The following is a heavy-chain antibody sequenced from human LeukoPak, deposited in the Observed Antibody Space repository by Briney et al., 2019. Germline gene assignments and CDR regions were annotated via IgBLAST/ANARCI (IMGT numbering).Heavy chain of an antibody. CDR3: ARGRGRGYSYARTDDY. CDR1: GFTFSSYA. D-gene: IGHD5-18*01. CDR2: ISYDGSNK. Sequence: PGGSLRLSCAASGFTFSSYAMHWVRQAPGKGLEWVAVISYDGSNKYYADSVKGRFTISRDNSKNTLYLQMNSLRAEDTAVYYCARGRGRGYSYARTDDYWGQGTLVPVSS. V-gene: IGHV3-30*04. J-gene: IGHJ4*02.